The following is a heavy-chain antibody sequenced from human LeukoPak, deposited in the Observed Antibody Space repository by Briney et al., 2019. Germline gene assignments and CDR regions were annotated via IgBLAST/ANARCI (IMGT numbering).Heavy chain of an antibody. V-gene: IGHV4-39*07. D-gene: IGHD6-13*01. CDR1: GGSISSSSYY. CDR3: AREVGQLDGDWFDP. J-gene: IGHJ5*02. Sequence: SETLSLTCTVSGGSISSSSYYWGWIRQPPGKGLEWIGSIYYSGSTYYNPSLKSRVTISVDTSKNQFSLKLSSVTAADTAVYYCAREVGQLDGDWFDPWGQGTLVTVSS. CDR2: IYYSGST.